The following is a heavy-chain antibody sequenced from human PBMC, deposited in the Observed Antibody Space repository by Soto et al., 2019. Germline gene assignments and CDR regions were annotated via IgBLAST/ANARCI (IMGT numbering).Heavy chain of an antibody. V-gene: IGHV3-21*02. D-gene: IGHD2-2*01. CDR1: GFTFSRYY. J-gene: IGHJ3*02. CDR3: ARDDGLSSTNVKAFDI. CDR2: ISTTSTYT. Sequence: ELQLVESGGGLVEPGGSLRLSCAASGFTFSRYYMNWVRQAPGKGLEWVSSISTTSTYTHYADSLKGRFTISRDNAKKLLYLQMDSLRAEDTAVYYCARDDGLSSTNVKAFDICGQGTKVTVSS.